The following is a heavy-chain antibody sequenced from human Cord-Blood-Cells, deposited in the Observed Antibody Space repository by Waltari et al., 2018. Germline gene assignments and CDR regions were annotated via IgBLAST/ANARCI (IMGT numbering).Heavy chain of an antibody. V-gene: IGHV4-39*01. CDR2: IYYRGST. J-gene: IGHJ3*02. CDR3: ARRSKVAAAGIYAFDI. CDR1: GGSISSSSYY. Sequence: QLQLQESGPGLVKPSETLSLTCTVSGGSISSSSYYWGWIRQPPGKGLEWLGSIYYRGSTYYNPSLKSRVTISVDTSKNQFSLRLSSVTAADTAVYDCARRSKVAAAGIYAFDIWGQGTMVTVSS. D-gene: IGHD6-13*01.